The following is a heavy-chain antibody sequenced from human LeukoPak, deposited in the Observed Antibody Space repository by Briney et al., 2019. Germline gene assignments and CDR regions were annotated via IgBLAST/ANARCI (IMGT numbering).Heavy chain of an antibody. D-gene: IGHD5-12*01. Sequence: GGSLRLSCAAPGFTFSTCGMHWVRQAPGKGLEWVAVIWYDGSNQYYADSVKGRFTISRDNSKNTVYLQMDSLRPEDTAIYYCAKDSYGGYNDFGIDSWGQGTLVSVSS. J-gene: IGHJ4*02. CDR2: IWYDGSNQ. CDR1: GFTFSTCG. V-gene: IGHV3-30*02. CDR3: AKDSYGGYNDFGIDS.